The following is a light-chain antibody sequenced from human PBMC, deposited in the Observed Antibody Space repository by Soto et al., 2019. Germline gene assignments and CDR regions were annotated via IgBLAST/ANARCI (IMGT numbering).Light chain of an antibody. CDR2: EVI. V-gene: IGLV2-14*01. Sequence: QSVLTQPASVSGCPGQSITISCTGTSSDVGAYNYVSWYQQHPGKAPKLMIYEVINRPSGVSNRFSGSKSGNTASLTISGLQAEDEADYYCGSYTSASTLVFGTGTKVTV. CDR1: SSDVGAYNY. CDR3: GSYTSASTLV. J-gene: IGLJ1*01.